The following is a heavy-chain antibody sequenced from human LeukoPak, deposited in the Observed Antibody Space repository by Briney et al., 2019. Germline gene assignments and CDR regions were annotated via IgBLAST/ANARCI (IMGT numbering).Heavy chain of an antibody. D-gene: IGHD2-2*01. V-gene: IGHV3-73*01. J-gene: IGHJ4*02. CDR3: TRPYYCSSTSCYPGDY. CDR2: IRSKANSYAT. Sequence: GGSLRLSCAASGFTFSGSAMHWVRQASGKGLGWVGRIRSKANSYATAYAASVKGRFTISRDDSKNTAYLQMNSLKTEDTAVYYCTRPYYCSSTSCYPGDYWGQGTLVTVSS. CDR1: GFTFSGSA.